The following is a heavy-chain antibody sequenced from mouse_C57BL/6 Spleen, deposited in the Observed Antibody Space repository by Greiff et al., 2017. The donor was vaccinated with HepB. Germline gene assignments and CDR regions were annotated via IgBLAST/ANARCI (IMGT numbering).Heavy chain of an antibody. Sequence: EVQLQQSGPELVKPGASVKISCKASGYTFTDYYMNWVKQSHGKSLEWIGDINPNNGGTSYNQKFKGKATLTVDKSSSTAYMELRSLTSEDSAVYCCARGLRGAWFAYWGQGTLVTVSA. D-gene: IGHD2-4*01. V-gene: IGHV1-26*01. CDR1: GYTFTDYY. CDR3: ARGLRGAWFAY. J-gene: IGHJ3*01. CDR2: INPNNGGT.